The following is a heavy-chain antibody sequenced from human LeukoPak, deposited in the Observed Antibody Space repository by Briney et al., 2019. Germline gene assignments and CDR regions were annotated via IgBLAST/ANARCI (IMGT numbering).Heavy chain of an antibody. Sequence: SETLSLTCAVYGGSFSGYYWSWIRQPPGKGLEWIGEINHSGNTKHNPSLKSRVTISVDTSKNQFSLKLNSVTAADTAVCYCASRGGYRFRFTDYYYYYMDVWGNGTTVTVSS. J-gene: IGHJ6*03. V-gene: IGHV4-34*01. D-gene: IGHD5-12*01. CDR2: INHSGNT. CDR3: ASRGGYRFRFTDYYYYYMDV. CDR1: GGSFSGYY.